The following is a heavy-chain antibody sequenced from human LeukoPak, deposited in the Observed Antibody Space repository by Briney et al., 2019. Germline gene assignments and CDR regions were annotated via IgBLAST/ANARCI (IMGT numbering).Heavy chain of an antibody. Sequence: SETLSLTCAVYGGSFSGYYWSWLRQPPGKGLEWIGEINHGGSTNYNPSLKSRVTISVDTSKNQFSLKLSSVTAADTAVYYCARHGVGATKFRDYWGQGTLVTVSS. J-gene: IGHJ4*02. D-gene: IGHD1-26*01. CDR2: INHGGST. CDR3: ARHGVGATKFRDY. CDR1: GGSFSGYY. V-gene: IGHV4-34*01.